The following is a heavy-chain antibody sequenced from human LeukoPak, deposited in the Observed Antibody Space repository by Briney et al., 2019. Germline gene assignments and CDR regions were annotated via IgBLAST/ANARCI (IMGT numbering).Heavy chain of an antibody. CDR3: TRGYCSSTSCYDHP. CDR2: ISGSGGST. CDR1: GFTFSSYA. D-gene: IGHD2-2*01. Sequence: AGGSLRLSCAASGFTFSSYAMSWVRQAPGKGLEWVSAISGSGGSTYYADSVKGRFTISRDNSKNTLYLQMNSLRAEDTAVYYCTRGYCSSTSCYDHPWRQGTLVTVSS. V-gene: IGHV3-23*01. J-gene: IGHJ5*02.